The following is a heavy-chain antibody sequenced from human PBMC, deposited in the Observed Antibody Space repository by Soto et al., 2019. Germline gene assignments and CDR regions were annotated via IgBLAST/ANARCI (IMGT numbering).Heavy chain of an antibody. CDR3: ARGGYYYDTSGCPDY. D-gene: IGHD3-22*01. CDR2: IYYSGST. V-gene: IGHV4-59*01. J-gene: IGHJ4*02. Sequence: SETLSLTCSVSGGSLSSNYWSWIRQPPGKGLEWIGYIYYSGSTNYNPSLKSRVTISVDTSKNQFSLKLSSVTTADTAVYYCARGGYYYDTSGCPDYWGQGTLVTVSS. CDR1: GGSLSSNY.